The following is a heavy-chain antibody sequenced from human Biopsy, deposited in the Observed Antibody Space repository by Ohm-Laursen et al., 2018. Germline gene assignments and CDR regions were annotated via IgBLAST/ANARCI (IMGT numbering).Heavy chain of an antibody. CDR2: INSDGSST. V-gene: IGHV3-74*01. CDR1: AFIFCRFW. J-gene: IGHJ4*02. CDR3: TSAEAGSGSLLYFDY. Sequence: SLSLSLAPSAFIFCRFWMCWVRQAPRKGLVWVSRINSDGSSTNYADAVKGRFTISRDKAKNTVFLQMDSLRAKYTAAYYCTSAEAGSGSLLYFDYWGQGTLVTVSS. D-gene: IGHD3-10*01.